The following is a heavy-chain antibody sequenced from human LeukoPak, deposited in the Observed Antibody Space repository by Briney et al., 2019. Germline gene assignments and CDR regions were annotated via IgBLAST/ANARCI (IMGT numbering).Heavy chain of an antibody. J-gene: IGHJ3*02. V-gene: IGHV3-48*03. CDR2: ISSSGSTI. D-gene: IGHD2-2*02. CDR3: ARVHTQSDASDI. CDR1: GFTFSSYE. Sequence: GGSLRLSCAASGFTFSSYEMNWVRQAPGKGLEWVSYISSSGSTIYYADSVKGRFTISRDNAKNSLYLQTNSLRAEDTAVYYCARVHTQSDASDIWGQGTMVTVSS.